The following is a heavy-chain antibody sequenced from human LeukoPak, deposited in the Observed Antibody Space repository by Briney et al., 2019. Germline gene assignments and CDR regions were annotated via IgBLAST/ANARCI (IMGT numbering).Heavy chain of an antibody. CDR2: IYYSGST. CDR3: LKGVQQGGAAPQNHAFDM. V-gene: IGHV4-39*07. CDR1: GGSISSGDYY. J-gene: IGHJ3*02. D-gene: IGHD3-16*01. Sequence: SETLSLTCTVSGGSISSGDYYWGWIRQPPGKGLEWIGSIYYSGSTYYNPSLKSRVTISLDTSKNKFSLKLTSVTAADTAVFYCLKGVQQGGAAPQNHAFDMWGQGTMVTVSS.